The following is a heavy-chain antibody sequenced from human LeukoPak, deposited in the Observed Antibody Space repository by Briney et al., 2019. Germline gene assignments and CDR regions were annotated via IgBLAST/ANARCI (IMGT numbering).Heavy chain of an antibody. D-gene: IGHD3-10*01. Sequence: SETLSLTCTVSGGSISSYYWSWIRQPPGKGLEWIGSIYYSGSTYYNPSLKSRVTISVDTSKNHFSLKLSSVTAADTAVYYCARRVRGVNDAFDIWGQGTMVTVSS. CDR1: GGSISSYY. V-gene: IGHV4-59*04. CDR2: IYYSGST. J-gene: IGHJ3*02. CDR3: ARRVRGVNDAFDI.